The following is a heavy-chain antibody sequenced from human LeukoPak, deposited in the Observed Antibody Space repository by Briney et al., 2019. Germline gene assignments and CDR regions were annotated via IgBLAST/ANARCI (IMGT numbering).Heavy chain of an antibody. CDR2: ISYDGSNE. CDR1: GFTFSSYG. V-gene: IGHV3-30*18. CDR3: AKDHLLLGYCSGGSCYSGAIDY. J-gene: IGHJ4*02. Sequence: PGGSLRLSCAASGFTFSSYGMQWVRQAPGKGLEWVAVISYDGSNEYYADSVKGRFTISRDNSKNTLYLQMNSLRAEDTAVYYCAKDHLLLGYCSGGSCYSGAIDYWDQGTLVTVSS. D-gene: IGHD2-15*01.